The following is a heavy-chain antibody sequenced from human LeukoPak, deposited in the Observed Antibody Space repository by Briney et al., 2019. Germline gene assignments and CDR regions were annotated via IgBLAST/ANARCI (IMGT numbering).Heavy chain of an antibody. J-gene: IGHJ4*02. CDR3: ARDRFRGTGYSYSFNY. CDR2: ISGNGAST. V-gene: IGHV3-43D*04. D-gene: IGHD2-8*02. Sequence: GWFLRLSCAGSGLTFDEYAMHWVRQPPGKGLEGVSLISGNGASTYYGESVRGRFTVSRDNIKNALYLQRSSLRAEDAALYDWARDRFRGTGYSYSFNYWGQGTLVTVSS. CDR1: GLTFDEYA.